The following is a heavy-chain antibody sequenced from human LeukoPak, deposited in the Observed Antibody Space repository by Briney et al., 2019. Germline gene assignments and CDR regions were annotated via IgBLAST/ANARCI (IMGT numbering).Heavy chain of an antibody. Sequence: GESLKISFKGSGYSFTYYWIGWVRQMPGKGLEWMGIICPGDSDTRYRPSFQGQVTISVDKSISTAYLQWSSLKASDTAMYYCARQDGNSKYYFDYWGQGTLVTVSS. CDR2: ICPGDSDT. CDR3: ARQDGNSKYYFDY. CDR1: GYSFTYYW. D-gene: IGHD1-1*01. V-gene: IGHV5-51*01. J-gene: IGHJ4*02.